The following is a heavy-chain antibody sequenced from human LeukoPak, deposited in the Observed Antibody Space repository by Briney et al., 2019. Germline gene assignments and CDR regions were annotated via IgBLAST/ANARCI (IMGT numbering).Heavy chain of an antibody. V-gene: IGHV3-33*01. CDR1: GFTFSSYG. J-gene: IGHJ3*02. Sequence: GGSLRLSCAASGFTFSSYGMHWVRQAPGKGLEWVAVIWYDGSNKYYADSVKGRFTISRDNAKNSLYLQMNSLSAEDTAVYYCARGVNDAFDIWGQGTMVTVSS. CDR3: ARGVNDAFDI. CDR2: IWYDGSNK.